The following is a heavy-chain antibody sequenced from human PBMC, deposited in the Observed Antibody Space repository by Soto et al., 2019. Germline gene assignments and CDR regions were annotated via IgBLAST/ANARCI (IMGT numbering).Heavy chain of an antibody. J-gene: IGHJ5*02. Sequence: PSETLSLTCAVYGGSFSGYYWSWIRQPPGKGLEWIGEINHSGSTNYNPSLKSRVTISVDTSKNQFSLKLSSVTAADTAVYYCARAGGKWLRFWFDPWGQGTLVTVSS. V-gene: IGHV4-34*01. CDR1: GGSFSGYY. CDR2: INHSGST. CDR3: ARAGGKWLRFWFDP. D-gene: IGHD5-12*01.